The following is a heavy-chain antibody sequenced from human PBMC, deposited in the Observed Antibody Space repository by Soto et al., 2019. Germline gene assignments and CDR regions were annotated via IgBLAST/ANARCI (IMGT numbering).Heavy chain of an antibody. J-gene: IGHJ6*02. D-gene: IGHD6-19*01. Sequence: HLGGSLRLSCAASGFTFRSHGMHWVRQAPGKGLESVAVLSYDGGNEYYADSVKGRFTVSRDNSKNTLYLEMNNLRAEDTAVYFCAKDRSATLYYYGMDVWGQGTTVTVSS. CDR3: AKDRSATLYYYGMDV. V-gene: IGHV3-30*18. CDR1: GFTFRSHG. CDR2: LSYDGGNE.